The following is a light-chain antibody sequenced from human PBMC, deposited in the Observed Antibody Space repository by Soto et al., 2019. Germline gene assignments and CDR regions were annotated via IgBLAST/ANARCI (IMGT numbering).Light chain of an antibody. J-gene: IGKJ1*01. Sequence: EIVLTQSPATLSVSPGERATLSCRASQSVSSSYLAWYQQKPGQAPRLLIYGASSRATGIPDRFSGSGSGTDFTLTFSRLEPEDFGVYYCQQYGSSPTFGQGAKVDIK. CDR2: GAS. CDR1: QSVSSSY. V-gene: IGKV3-20*01. CDR3: QQYGSSPT.